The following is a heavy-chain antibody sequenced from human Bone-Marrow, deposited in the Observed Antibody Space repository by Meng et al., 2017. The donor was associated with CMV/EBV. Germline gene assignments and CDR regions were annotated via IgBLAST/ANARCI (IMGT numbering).Heavy chain of an antibody. CDR2: INHSGST. CDR3: ASTLGIAAFGS. V-gene: IGHV4-34*01. CDR1: GGSFSGYY. J-gene: IGHJ4*02. D-gene: IGHD6-13*01. Sequence: SETLSLTCAVYGGSFSGYYWSWIRQPPGKGLEWIGEINHSGSTNYNPSLKSRVTISVDTSKNQFSLKLGSATAADTAVYYCASTLGIAAFGSWGQGTLVTVSS.